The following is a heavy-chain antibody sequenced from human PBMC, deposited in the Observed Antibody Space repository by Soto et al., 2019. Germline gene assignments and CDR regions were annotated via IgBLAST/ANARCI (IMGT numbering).Heavy chain of an antibody. V-gene: IGHV1-18*04. D-gene: IGHD2-15*01. J-gene: IGHJ6*02. CDR2: ISAKKGNT. Sequence: QGQLVQSGAGVKKPGASVKVSCKASGYTFTSYGIRWVRQAPGQGLEWMGWISAKKGNTKYAQKFQGRVTMTTDTSTSTAYMELRSLRSDDTAVYYCAREILSPDFYFHGMDVWGQGTTVTVSS. CDR1: GYTFTSYG. CDR3: AREILSPDFYFHGMDV.